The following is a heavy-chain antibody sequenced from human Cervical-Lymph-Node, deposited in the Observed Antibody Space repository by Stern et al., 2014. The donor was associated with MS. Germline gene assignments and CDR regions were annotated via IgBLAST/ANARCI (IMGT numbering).Heavy chain of an antibody. CDR2: INRLSGTA. J-gene: IGHJ4*02. CDR1: GYTFNNFD. D-gene: IGHD6-13*01. CDR3: ARHQGGVAAF. Sequence: VQLVESGDEVMTPGFSVRVSCTASGYTFNNFDIGWVRQAPGQGPEWLGGINRLSGTANYAQRLQDRVTFTADESTSTTYMELSRLRSEDTAIYYCARHQGGVAAFWGQGTLVTVSS. V-gene: IGHV1-69*01.